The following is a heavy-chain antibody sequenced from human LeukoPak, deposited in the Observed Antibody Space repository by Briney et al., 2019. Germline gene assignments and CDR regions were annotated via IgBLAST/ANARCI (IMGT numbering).Heavy chain of an antibody. CDR2: ISYDGSNK. D-gene: IGHD5-12*01. J-gene: IGHJ4*02. CDR3: AKDGGGYDYFDY. Sequence: PGGSLRLSCAASGFTFSSYGMHWVRQAPGKGLEWVEVISYDGSNKYYADSVKGRFTISRDNSKNTLYLQMNSLRAEDTAVYYCAKDGGGYDYFDYWGQGTLVTVSS. V-gene: IGHV3-30*18. CDR1: GFTFSSYG.